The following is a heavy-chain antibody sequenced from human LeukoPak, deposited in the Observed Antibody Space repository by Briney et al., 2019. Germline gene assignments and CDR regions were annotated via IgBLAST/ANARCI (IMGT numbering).Heavy chain of an antibody. Sequence: PGGSLRLSCAASGFTFDDYGMSWVRQAPGKGLEWVSGINWNGGSTGYADSVKGRFTISRDNAKNSLYLQMNSLRAEDTALYYCARGSFLSIAVAGEFTEDYWGQGTLVTVSS. CDR3: ARGSFLSIAVAGEFTEDY. CDR1: GFTFDDYG. CDR2: INWNGGST. J-gene: IGHJ4*02. V-gene: IGHV3-20*04. D-gene: IGHD6-19*01.